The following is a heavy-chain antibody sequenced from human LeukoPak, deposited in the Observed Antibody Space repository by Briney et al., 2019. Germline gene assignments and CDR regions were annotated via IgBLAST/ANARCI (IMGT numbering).Heavy chain of an antibody. CDR1: GFTFSSNS. Sequence: GGSLRLSCAASGFTFSSNSMNWVRQAPGKGLEWVSFIYSGGNTHYSDSVTGRFTISRDNSKNTLYLQMNSLRAEDTAIHYCARRAGEYSHPYDYWGQGTLVTVSS. CDR2: IYSGGNT. V-gene: IGHV3-53*01. J-gene: IGHJ4*02. CDR3: ARRAGEYSHPYDY. D-gene: IGHD2-15*01.